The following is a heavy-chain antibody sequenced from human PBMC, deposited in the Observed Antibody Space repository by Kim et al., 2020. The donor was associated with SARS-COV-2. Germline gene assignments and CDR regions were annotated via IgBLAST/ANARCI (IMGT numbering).Heavy chain of an antibody. D-gene: IGHD5-18*01. V-gene: IGHV2-5*01. J-gene: IGHJ4*02. CDR3: AHSGWYSYVH. Sequence: DKRYSPSLKSRLTITKDTSKNQVVLTMTNMDPVDTATYYCAHSGWYSYVHWGQGTLVTVSS. CDR2: DK.